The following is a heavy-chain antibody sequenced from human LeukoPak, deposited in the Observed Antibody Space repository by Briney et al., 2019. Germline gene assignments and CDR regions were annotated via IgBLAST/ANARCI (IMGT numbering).Heavy chain of an antibody. J-gene: IGHJ4*02. Sequence: AASVKVSCKASGYTFTDNDINWVRQAPGQGLEWMGWMRPTSGNTEYAQKFQGRVTMTRSTPISTAYMDLSSLRSDDTAVYYCARDPVGRWSADLDYWGQGTLVTVSS. V-gene: IGHV1-8*01. CDR2: MRPTSGNT. CDR1: GYTFTDND. CDR3: ARDPVGRWSADLDY. D-gene: IGHD1-26*01.